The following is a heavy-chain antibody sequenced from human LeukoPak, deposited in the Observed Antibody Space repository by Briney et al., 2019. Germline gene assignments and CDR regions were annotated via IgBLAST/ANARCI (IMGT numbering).Heavy chain of an antibody. CDR2: IKQDGSEK. V-gene: IGHV3-7*01. CDR3: ARVGYYDSSGYYY. CDR1: GFTFSSYW. J-gene: IGHJ4*02. D-gene: IGHD3-22*01. Sequence: GGSLRLSCAASGFTFSSYWMSWVRQAPGKGLEWVANIKQDGSEKYYVDSVKGRFTISRDNAKSSLYLQMNSLRAEDTAVYYCARVGYYDSSGYYYWGQGTLVTVSS.